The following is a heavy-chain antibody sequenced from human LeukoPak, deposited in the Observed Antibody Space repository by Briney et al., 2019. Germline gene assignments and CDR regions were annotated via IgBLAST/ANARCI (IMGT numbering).Heavy chain of an antibody. V-gene: IGHV4-4*07. J-gene: IGHJ6*03. CDR2: IYTSGST. Sequence: SETLSLTCTVSGGSISTYYWSWIRQPAGKGLEWIGRIYTSGSTSYNPSLKSRVTMSVDTSKNQFSLKLSSVTAADTAVYYCAREEYQLLSGYYYYYMDVWGKGTTVTVSS. CDR1: GGSISTYY. D-gene: IGHD2-2*01. CDR3: AREEYQLLSGYYYYYMDV.